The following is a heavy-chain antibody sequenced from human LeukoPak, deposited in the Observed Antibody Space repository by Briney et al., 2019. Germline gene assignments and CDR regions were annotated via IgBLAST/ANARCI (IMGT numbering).Heavy chain of an antibody. D-gene: IGHD6-19*01. J-gene: IGHJ6*03. CDR2: ISWNSGSI. Sequence: PGGSLRLSCAASGFTFDDYAMHWVRQAPGKGLEWVSGISWNSGSIGYADSAKGRFTISRDNAKNSLYLQMNSLRAEDTALYYCAKGSGWYAVYYMDVWGKGTTVTISS. V-gene: IGHV3-9*01. CDR1: GFTFDDYA. CDR3: AKGSGWYAVYYMDV.